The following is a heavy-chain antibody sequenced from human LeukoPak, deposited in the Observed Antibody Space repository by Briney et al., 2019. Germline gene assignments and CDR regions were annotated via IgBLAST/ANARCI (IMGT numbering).Heavy chain of an antibody. CDR1: GYTFTDYY. D-gene: IGHD3-3*01. Sequence: VASVKVSCKASGYTFTDYYMHWVRQAPGQGLEWMGWINPNSGGTNYAQKFQGRVIMTRDTSISTAYMELSRLRSDDTAVYYCARNDFWSGYYNHDAFDIWGQGTMVTVSS. J-gene: IGHJ3*02. CDR2: INPNSGGT. CDR3: ARNDFWSGYYNHDAFDI. V-gene: IGHV1-2*02.